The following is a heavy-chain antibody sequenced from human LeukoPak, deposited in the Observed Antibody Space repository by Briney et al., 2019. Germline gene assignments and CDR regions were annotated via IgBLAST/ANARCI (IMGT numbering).Heavy chain of an antibody. CDR3: ARGGRAAIGY. CDR2: IYYSGST. CDR1: GGSVSSGSYY. Sequence: SETLSLTCTVSGGSVSSGSYYWSWIRQPPGKGLEWIGYIYYSGSTNYNPSLKSRVTISVDTSKNQFSLKLSSVTAADTAVYYCARGGRAAIGYWGQGTLVTVSS. J-gene: IGHJ4*02. D-gene: IGHD2-2*01. V-gene: IGHV4-61*01.